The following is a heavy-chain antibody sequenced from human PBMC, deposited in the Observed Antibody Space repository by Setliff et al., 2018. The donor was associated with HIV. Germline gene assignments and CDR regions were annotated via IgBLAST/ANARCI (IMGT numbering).Heavy chain of an antibody. CDR1: GGSFSDHY. CDR3: ARGGGFWSGQLDY. D-gene: IGHD3-3*01. V-gene: IGHV4-34*01. CDR2: INQSGIS. J-gene: IGHJ4*02. Sequence: PSETLSLTCAVYGGSFSDHYWTWIRQPPGKGLEWIGEINQSGISNFNPSLKSRVTMPIDTPKNQFYLKLSSVTAADTAVYFCARGGGFWSGQLDYWGQGTLVTVSS.